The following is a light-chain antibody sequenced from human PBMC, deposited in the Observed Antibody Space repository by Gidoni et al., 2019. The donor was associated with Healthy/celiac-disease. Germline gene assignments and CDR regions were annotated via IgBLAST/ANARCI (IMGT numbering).Light chain of an antibody. V-gene: IGKV1-27*01. J-gene: IGKJ1*01. CDR2: AAS. CDR3: QKYNSAPRT. Sequence: DFHMTHSLSSLSASVGDRVTITCRASQGISNDLVWYQQKPGKVPKLLIYAASTLQSGVPSRFSGSGSGTDFTLTISSLQPEDVATYYCQKYNSAPRTFGQGTKVEIK. CDR1: QGISND.